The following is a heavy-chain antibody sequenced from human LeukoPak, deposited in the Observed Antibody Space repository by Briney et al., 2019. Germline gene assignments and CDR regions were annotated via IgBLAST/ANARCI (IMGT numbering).Heavy chain of an antibody. CDR3: ATGFEGSGSYRPDAFDI. CDR1: GYTFTGYY. Sequence: ASVKVSCKASGYTFTGYYMHWVRQAPGQGLEWMGWINPNSGGTNYAQKFQGWVTMTRDTSISTAYMELSRLRSDDTAVYYCATGFEGSGSYRPDAFDIWGQGTMVTVSS. V-gene: IGHV1-2*04. J-gene: IGHJ3*02. D-gene: IGHD3-10*01. CDR2: INPNSGGT.